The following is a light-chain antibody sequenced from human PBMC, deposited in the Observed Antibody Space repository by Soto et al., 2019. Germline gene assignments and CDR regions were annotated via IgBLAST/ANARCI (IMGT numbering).Light chain of an antibody. CDR2: GAS. J-gene: IGKJ1*01. Sequence: ENVLTQSPDTLSLSLGEGATLSCKASQSVFNRYLAWSQQKPSQAPSRLIYGASTRAAGIPDRCTGRGSGTDFTLTISRLEPEDVAVYYCHHNGTSPTWTFGQGTKVDIK. CDR1: QSVFNRY. CDR3: HHNGTSPTWT. V-gene: IGKV3-20*01.